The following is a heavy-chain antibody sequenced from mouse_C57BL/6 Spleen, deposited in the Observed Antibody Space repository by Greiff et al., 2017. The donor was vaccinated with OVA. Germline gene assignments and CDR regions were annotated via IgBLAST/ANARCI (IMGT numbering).Heavy chain of an antibody. D-gene: IGHD2-4*01. J-gene: IGHJ3*01. V-gene: IGHV1-42*01. CDR2: INPSTGGT. CDR1: GYSFTGYY. Sequence: VQLQQSGPELVKPGASVKISCKASGYSFTGYYMNWVKQSPEKSLEWIGEINPSTGGTTYNQKFKAKATLTVDKSSSTAYMQLKSLTSEDSAVYYCARSRDYDEFAYWGKGTLVTVSA. CDR3: ARSRDYDEFAY.